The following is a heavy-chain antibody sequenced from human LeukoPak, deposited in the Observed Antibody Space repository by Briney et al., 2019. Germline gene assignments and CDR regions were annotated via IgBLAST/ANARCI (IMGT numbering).Heavy chain of an antibody. CDR2: ISADGETP. V-gene: IGHV3-23*01. Sequence: PGGSLRLSCAASGFSVSSFGMSWVRQAPGKGLEWISAISADGETPYYADSVKGRFIISRDNSKNTLYLQLSSLRAEDTAVYYCAQGYSSGWYRYWGQGSLVSVSS. J-gene: IGHJ4*02. D-gene: IGHD6-19*01. CDR1: GFSVSSFG. CDR3: AQGYSSGWYRY.